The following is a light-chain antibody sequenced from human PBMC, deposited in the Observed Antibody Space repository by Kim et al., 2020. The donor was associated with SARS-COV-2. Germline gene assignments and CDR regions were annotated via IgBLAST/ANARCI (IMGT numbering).Light chain of an antibody. Sequence: KTVTNACPRSSGNIAGNHVQWYQQRPGSAPTTVIYQHDQRPSGVPDRFSGSIDSSSNSASLTISGLKTEDEADYCCQSYDSSSHVVFGGGTQLTVL. CDR3: QSYDSSSHVV. CDR2: QHD. V-gene: IGLV6-57*03. J-gene: IGLJ2*01. CDR1: SGNIAGNH.